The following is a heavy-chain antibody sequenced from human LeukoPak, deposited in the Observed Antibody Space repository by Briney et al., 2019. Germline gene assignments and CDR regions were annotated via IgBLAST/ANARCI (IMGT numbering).Heavy chain of an antibody. Sequence: SETLSLTCTVSGGSISSYYWSWIRQPPGKGLEWIGYIYYSGSTNYNPSLKSRVTISVDTSKNQFSLKLSSVTAADTAVYCCARGGVGGAHDYWGQGTLVTVSS. D-gene: IGHD1-26*01. V-gene: IGHV4-59*01. CDR3: ARGGVGGAHDY. J-gene: IGHJ4*02. CDR2: IYYSGST. CDR1: GGSISSYY.